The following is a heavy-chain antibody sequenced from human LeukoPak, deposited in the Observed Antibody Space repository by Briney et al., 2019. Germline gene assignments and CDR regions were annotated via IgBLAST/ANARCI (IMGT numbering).Heavy chain of an antibody. J-gene: IGHJ4*02. CDR3: ARGLRGGYRFFDY. CDR2: INHSGST. CDR1: GGSFSGYY. V-gene: IGHV4-34*01. Sequence: SETLSLTCAVYGGSFSGYYWSWIRQPPGKGLEWIGEINHSGSTNYNPSLKSRVTISVDTSKNQFSLKLSSVTAADTAVYYCARGLRGGYRFFDYWGQGTLVTVSS. D-gene: IGHD5-24*01.